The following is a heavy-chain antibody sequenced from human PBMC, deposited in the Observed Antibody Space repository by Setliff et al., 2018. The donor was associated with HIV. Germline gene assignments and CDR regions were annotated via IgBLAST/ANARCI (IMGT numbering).Heavy chain of an antibody. V-gene: IGHV4-4*07. D-gene: IGHD3-3*01. CDR2: TYKRGIT. CDR1: GSTSGIYY. CDR3: ARGTYYDFWSDYGGAAFEI. Sequence: SETLSLTCTVSGSTSGIYYWTWMRQTAGKGLEWIGHTYKRGITNYNPSLKSRVTISSDASRKQFFLRLTSVTAADTAVYYCARGTYYDFWSDYGGAAFEIWGQGTKVTVSS. J-gene: IGHJ6*01.